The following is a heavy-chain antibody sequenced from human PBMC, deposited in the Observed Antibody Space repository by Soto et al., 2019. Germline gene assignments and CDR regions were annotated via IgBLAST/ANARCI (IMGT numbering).Heavy chain of an antibody. CDR3: AKEGKTYYDFWSGYYYFDY. D-gene: IGHD3-3*01. Sequence: GGSLRLSCAASGFTFSSYGMHWVRQAPGKGLEWVAVISYDGSNKYYADSVKGRFTISRDNSKNTLCLQMNSLRAEDTAVYYCAKEGKTYYDFWSGYYYFDYWGQGTLVTVSS. J-gene: IGHJ4*02. CDR1: GFTFSSYG. V-gene: IGHV3-30*18. CDR2: ISYDGSNK.